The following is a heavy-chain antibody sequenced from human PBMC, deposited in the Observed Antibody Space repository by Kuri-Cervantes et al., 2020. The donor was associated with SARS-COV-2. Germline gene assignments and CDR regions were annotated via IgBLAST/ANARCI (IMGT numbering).Heavy chain of an antibody. D-gene: IGHD1-26*01. CDR1: GFTFSSYA. CDR3: AKAPIGGSYFFDY. V-gene: IGHV3-23*01. J-gene: IGHJ4*02. CDR2: ISGSGGST. Sequence: GGSLRLSCAASGFTFSSYAMSWVRQAPGKGLERVSAISGSGGSTYYADSVKGRFTISRDNSKNTLYLQMNSLRAEDTAVYYCAKAPIGGSYFFDYWGQGTLVTVSS.